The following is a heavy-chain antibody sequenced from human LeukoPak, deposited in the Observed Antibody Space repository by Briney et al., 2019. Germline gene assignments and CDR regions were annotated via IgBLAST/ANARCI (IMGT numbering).Heavy chain of an antibody. J-gene: IGHJ4*02. CDR2: ISSGGSAI. CDR3: ARGGSYVHY. CDR1: GFTFNSYE. D-gene: IGHD1-26*01. Sequence: GGTLRLSCTASGFTFNSYEMNWVRQAPGKGLEWVSYISSGGSAIYYADHVKGRFTISRDNAKNSLYLQMNSLRADDTAVYYCARGGSYVHYWGQGGMVGVSS. V-gene: IGHV3-48*03.